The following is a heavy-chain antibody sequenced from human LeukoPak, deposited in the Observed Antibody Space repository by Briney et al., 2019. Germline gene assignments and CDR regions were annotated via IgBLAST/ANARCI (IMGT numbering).Heavy chain of an antibody. CDR2: NYHSGST. CDR1: GGSISSGGYS. CDR3: ARLQPITIFGDEDESYFDY. J-gene: IGHJ4*02. D-gene: IGHD3-3*01. V-gene: IGHV4-30-2*01. Sequence: ASQTLSLTCAVSGGSISSGGYSCSWIRQPPAKGLEWNGYNYHSGSTYYNPALKSRVTISVDRSKIQFSLKLSSVTAADTAVYYCARLQPITIFGDEDESYFDYWGQGTLVTVSS.